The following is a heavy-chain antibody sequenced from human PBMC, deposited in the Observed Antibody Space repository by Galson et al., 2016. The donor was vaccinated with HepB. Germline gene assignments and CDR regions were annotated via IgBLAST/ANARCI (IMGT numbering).Heavy chain of an antibody. Sequence: SETLSLTCSVSGVSISSNLYYWDWIRQSPGEGLQWIGNMHFSGTTYYNPPLRSRVTIFVDTSKNQFSLHLTDVTAADTAVYFCARRPSQYFDNWGQGILVTVSS. CDR1: GVSISSNLYY. CDR3: ARRPSQYFDN. V-gene: IGHV4-39*01. J-gene: IGHJ4*02. CDR2: MHFSGTT.